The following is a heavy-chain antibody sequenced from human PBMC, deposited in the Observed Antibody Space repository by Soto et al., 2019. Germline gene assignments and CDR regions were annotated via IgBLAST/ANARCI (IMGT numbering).Heavy chain of an antibody. CDR1: GGTFSSYT. CDR3: ARDVLDSQQLATGTPYYYYMDV. D-gene: IGHD6-13*01. CDR2: IIPILGIA. J-gene: IGHJ6*03. Sequence: QVQLVQSGAEVKKPGSSVKVSCKASGGTFSSYTISWVRQAPGQGLEWMGRIIPILGIANYAQKFQGRVTITADKSTSTAYMELSSLRSEDTAVYYCARDVLDSQQLATGTPYYYYMDVWGKGTTVTVSS. V-gene: IGHV1-69*08.